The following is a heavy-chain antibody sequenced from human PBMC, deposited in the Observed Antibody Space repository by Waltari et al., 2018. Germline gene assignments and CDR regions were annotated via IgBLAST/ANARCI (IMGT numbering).Heavy chain of an antibody. V-gene: IGHV3-49*03. CDR2: IRSKAYGGTT. J-gene: IGHJ4*02. CDR1: GFTFGDYA. D-gene: IGHD6-13*01. Sequence: EVQLVESGGGLVQPGRSLRLSCTASGFTFGDYAMSWFRPAPGKGLEWVGFIRSKAYGGTTEYAASVKGRFTISRDDSKSIAYLQMNSLKTEDTAVYYCTRDPIAAAVPSFDYWGQGTLVTVSS. CDR3: TRDPIAAAVPSFDY.